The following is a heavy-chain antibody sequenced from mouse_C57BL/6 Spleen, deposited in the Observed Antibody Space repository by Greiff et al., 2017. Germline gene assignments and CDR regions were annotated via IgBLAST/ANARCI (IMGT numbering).Heavy chain of an antibody. Sequence: VKLMESGPGLVAPSQSLSITCTVSGFSLTSYGVHWVRQPPGKGLEWLVVLWSDGRTTYNSALKSRLSIGKDNSKRQVVLKMNSLQTDDTAMYYCARHYSNCGYFDVWGTGTTVTVSA. CDR3: ARHYSNCGYFDV. V-gene: IGHV2-6-1*01. D-gene: IGHD2-5*01. CDR2: LWSDGRT. J-gene: IGHJ1*03. CDR1: GFSLTSYG.